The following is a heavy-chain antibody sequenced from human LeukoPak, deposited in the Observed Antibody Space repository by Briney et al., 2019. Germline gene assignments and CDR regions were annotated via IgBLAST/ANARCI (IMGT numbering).Heavy chain of an antibody. V-gene: IGHV3-30*02. Sequence: PGGSLRLSCAASGFTFSSYGMHWVRQAPGKGLEWVAFIRYDGSNKYYADSVKDRFTISRDNSKNTLYLQMNSLRAEDTAVYYCARRADYSNYFDYWGQGTLVTVSS. D-gene: IGHD4-11*01. J-gene: IGHJ4*02. CDR3: ARRADYSNYFDY. CDR2: IRYDGSNK. CDR1: GFTFSSYG.